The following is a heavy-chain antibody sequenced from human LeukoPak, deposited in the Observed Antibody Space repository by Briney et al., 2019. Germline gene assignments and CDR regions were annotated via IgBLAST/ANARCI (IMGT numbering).Heavy chain of an antibody. Sequence: VKVSCEASGGTFSSYAISWVRQAPGQGLEWMGWISAYNDNTNYAQKVQGRLTMTADTSTSTAYMELKSLRSDDTAVYYCARGLGSGSYYAYWGQGTLVTVSS. D-gene: IGHD3-10*02. CDR3: ARGLGSGSYYAY. CDR2: ISAYNDNT. J-gene: IGHJ4*02. V-gene: IGHV1-18*01. CDR1: GGTFSSYA.